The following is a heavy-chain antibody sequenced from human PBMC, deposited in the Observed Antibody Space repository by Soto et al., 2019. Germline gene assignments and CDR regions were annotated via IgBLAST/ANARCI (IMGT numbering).Heavy chain of an antibody. Sequence: PGGSLRLSCAASGFTFSSYAMSWVRQAPGKGLEWVSAISGSGGSTYYADSVKGRFTISRDISKNTLYLQMNSLRAEDTAVYYCASPTSYYYGSGSTDLDYWGQGTLVTVSS. CDR1: GFTFSSYA. V-gene: IGHV3-23*01. J-gene: IGHJ4*02. CDR2: ISGSGGST. D-gene: IGHD3-10*01. CDR3: ASPTSYYYGSGSTDLDY.